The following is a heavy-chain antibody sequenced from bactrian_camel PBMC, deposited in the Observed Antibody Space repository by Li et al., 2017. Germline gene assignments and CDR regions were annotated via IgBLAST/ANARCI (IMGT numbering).Heavy chain of an antibody. CDR1: VSTYSPNS. J-gene: IGHJ4*01. Sequence: QVQLVESGGGSVQAGGSLRLSCGTSVSTYSPNSMGWYRQAPGKEREGVASIDANGRTNYADSVKDRFVISIDNAVNTVYLQMNSLKSEDTAMYYCAAGHGNGVPYGCQFSRGFKYYGQGTQVTVS. D-gene: IGHD2*01. CDR2: IDANGRT. V-gene: IGHV3S53*01.